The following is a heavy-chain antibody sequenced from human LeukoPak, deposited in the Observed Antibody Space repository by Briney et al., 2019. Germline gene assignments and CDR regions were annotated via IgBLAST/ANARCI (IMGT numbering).Heavy chain of an antibody. J-gene: IGHJ6*03. CDR3: AKDGQLYYYYMDV. V-gene: IGHV3-23*01. CDR1: GFTFSNYA. Sequence: GGSLRLSCAASGFTFSNYAMSWVRQAPGKGLEWVSGITGSGGGTNYADSVKGRFTISRDNSKNTLCLQMNSLRAEDTAAYYCAKDGQLYYYYMDVWGKGTTVTVSS. CDR2: ITGSGGGT. D-gene: IGHD1-1*01.